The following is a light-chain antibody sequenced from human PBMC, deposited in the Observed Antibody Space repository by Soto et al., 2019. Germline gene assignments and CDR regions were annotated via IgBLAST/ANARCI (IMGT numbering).Light chain of an antibody. CDR2: GAS. CDR3: QQYGSSPPN. J-gene: IGKJ5*01. V-gene: IGKV3-20*01. CDR1: QSVSSNY. Sequence: EIVLTQSPGTLSLSPGERATLSCRASQSVSSNYLAWYQRKPGQAPRLLIYGASSRATVIPDRFSGSGSGTEFTLTISRLEPEDFAVYYCQQYGSSPPNFGQGTRLEIK.